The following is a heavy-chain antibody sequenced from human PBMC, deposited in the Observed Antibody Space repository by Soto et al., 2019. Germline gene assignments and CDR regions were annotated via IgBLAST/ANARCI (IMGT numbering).Heavy chain of an antibody. D-gene: IGHD2-2*02. CDR2: IIPIFGTA. J-gene: IGHJ6*02. Sequence: QVQLVHSGAEVKKPGSSVKVSCKASGGTFSSYAISWVRQAPGQGLEWMGGIIPIFGTANYAQKFQGRVTITADESTSTAYMELSSLRSEDTAVYYCARVYYQLLYRRGYSYGMDVWGQGTTVTVSS. CDR1: GGTFSSYA. V-gene: IGHV1-69*01. CDR3: ARVYYQLLYRRGYSYGMDV.